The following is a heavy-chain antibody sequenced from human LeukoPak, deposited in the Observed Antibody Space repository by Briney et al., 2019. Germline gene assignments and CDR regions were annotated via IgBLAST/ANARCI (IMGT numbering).Heavy chain of an antibody. V-gene: IGHV3-23*01. Sequence: GGSLRLSCAASGFTFSDYYMSWIRQAPGKGLEWVSAISGSGGSTNYADSVKGRFTISRDNSKNTLYLQMNSLRAEDTAVYYCTKDGGRLPYYGMDVWGQGTTVTVSS. CDR2: ISGSGGST. CDR3: TKDGGRLPYYGMDV. D-gene: IGHD2-15*01. CDR1: GFTFSDYY. J-gene: IGHJ6*02.